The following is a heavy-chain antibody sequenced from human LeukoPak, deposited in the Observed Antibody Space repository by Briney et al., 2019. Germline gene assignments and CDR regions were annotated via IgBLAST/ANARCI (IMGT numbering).Heavy chain of an antibody. CDR3: ARDGSSGIAVAGTEYYYGMDV. J-gene: IGHJ6*02. V-gene: IGHV4-61*01. CDR2: IYYSGST. Sequence: SETLSLTCTVSGGSVSSGSYYWSWIRQPPGRGLEWIGYIYYSGSTNYNPSLKSRVTISVDTSKNQFSLKLSSVTAADTAVYYCARDGSSGIAVAGTEYYYGMDVWGQGTTVNVSS. CDR1: GGSVSSGSYY. D-gene: IGHD6-19*01.